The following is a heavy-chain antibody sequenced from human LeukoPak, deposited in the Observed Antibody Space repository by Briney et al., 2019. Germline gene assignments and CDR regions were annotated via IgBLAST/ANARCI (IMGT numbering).Heavy chain of an antibody. CDR1: GYTFTSYD. CDR3: AKDVLPNYYYYGMDV. Sequence: ASVKVSCKASGYTFTSYDINWVRQATGQGLEWMGWMNPNSGNTGYAQKFQGRVTMTRNTSIRTAYMELSSLRSEDTAVYYCAKDVLPNYYYYGMDVWGQGTTVTVSS. CDR2: MNPNSGNT. D-gene: IGHD2-15*01. J-gene: IGHJ6*02. V-gene: IGHV1-8*01.